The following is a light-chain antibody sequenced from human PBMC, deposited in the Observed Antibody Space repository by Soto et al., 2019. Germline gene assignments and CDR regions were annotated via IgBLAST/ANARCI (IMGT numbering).Light chain of an antibody. CDR1: QTVGRN. CDR3: HHYPSSSWT. J-gene: IGKJ1*01. V-gene: IGKV3-20*01. CDR2: GAS. Sequence: EIVMTQSPATLSVSQGKRPTLSSRASQTVGRNLAWYPQTPGQAPRTLIYGASSRETGIPERFSASGSGTEFTRTISRLEPEDVEVYDCHHYPSSSWTFGQGTKVDIK.